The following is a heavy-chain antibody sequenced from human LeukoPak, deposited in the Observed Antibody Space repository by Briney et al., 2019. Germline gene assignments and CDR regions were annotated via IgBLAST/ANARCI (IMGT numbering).Heavy chain of an antibody. CDR1: GFTFSSYA. D-gene: IGHD4-23*01. J-gene: IGHJ3*02. Sequence: PGGSLRLSCAASGFTFSSYAMSWVRQAPGKGLEWVSAISGSGGSTYYADSVKGRFTISRDNSKNTLYLQMNSLRAEDTAVYYCAKDWVYGGNPGDAFDIWGQGTMVTVSS. CDR2: ISGSGGST. CDR3: AKDWVYGGNPGDAFDI. V-gene: IGHV3-23*01.